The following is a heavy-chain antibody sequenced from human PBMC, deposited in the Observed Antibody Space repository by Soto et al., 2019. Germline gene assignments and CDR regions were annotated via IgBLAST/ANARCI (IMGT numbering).Heavy chain of an antibody. CDR3: ARDPSREGGSRVEGY. CDR1: GGTFSSYA. V-gene: IGHV1-69*13. Sequence: SVKVSCKASGGTFSSYAISWVRQAPGQGLEWMGGIIPIFGTANYAQKFQGRVTITADESTSTAYMELSSLRSEDTAVYYCARDPSREGGSRVEGYWGQGTLVTVSS. D-gene: IGHD2-15*01. J-gene: IGHJ4*02. CDR2: IIPIFGTA.